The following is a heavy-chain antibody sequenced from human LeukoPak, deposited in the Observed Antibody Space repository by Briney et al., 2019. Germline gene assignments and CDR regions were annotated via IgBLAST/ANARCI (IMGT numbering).Heavy chain of an antibody. CDR1: GGTFSSYA. J-gene: IGHJ4*02. Sequence: SVKVSCKASGGTFSSYAISWVRQAPGQGLEWMGGIIPIFGTANYAQKFQGRVTITADESTSTAYMELSSLRSEDTAVYYCASAHYYGSGSYMGYWGQRTLVTVSS. V-gene: IGHV1-69*13. CDR3: ASAHYYGSGSYMGY. CDR2: IIPIFGTA. D-gene: IGHD3-10*01.